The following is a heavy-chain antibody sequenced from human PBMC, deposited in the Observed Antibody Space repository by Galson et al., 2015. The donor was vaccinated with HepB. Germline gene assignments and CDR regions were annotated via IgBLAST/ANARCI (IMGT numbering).Heavy chain of an antibody. Sequence: SLRLSCAASGFTLSSYGMHWVRQAPGKGLEWVAVISYDGSNKYYADSVKGRFTISRDNSKNTLYLQMNSLRAEDTAVYYCARDPRWVGATLGCFDYWGQGTLVTVSS. J-gene: IGHJ4*02. CDR2: ISYDGSNK. D-gene: IGHD1-26*01. V-gene: IGHV3-30*03. CDR1: GFTLSSYG. CDR3: ARDPRWVGATLGCFDY.